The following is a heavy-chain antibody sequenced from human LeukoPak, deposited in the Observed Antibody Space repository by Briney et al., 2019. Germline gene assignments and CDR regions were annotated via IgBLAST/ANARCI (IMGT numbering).Heavy chain of an antibody. D-gene: IGHD2-8*02. CDR3: ARDHTPGGLENWFDP. J-gene: IGHJ5*02. V-gene: IGHV4-61*02. Sequence: SQTLSLTCTASGGSISSGSYYWSWIRQPAGKGLEWIGRIYTSGSTNYNPSLKSRVTISVDTSKNQFSLKLSSVTAADTAVYYCARDHTPGGLENWFDPWGQGTLVTVSS. CDR2: IYTSGST. CDR1: GGSISSGSYY.